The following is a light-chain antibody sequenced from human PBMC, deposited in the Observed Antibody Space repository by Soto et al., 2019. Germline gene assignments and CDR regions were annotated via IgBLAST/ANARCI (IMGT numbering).Light chain of an antibody. Sequence: LTQPASVSGTPGQSITISCTGSNSDVGIYDFVSWYQHHPGRAPKLIVSEVSHRPSGVSNRFSGSKSGNTASLTISGLQSEDEADYYCISYTSDDVRYVFGTGTKVTVL. V-gene: IGLV2-14*01. CDR3: ISYTSDDVRYV. CDR2: EVS. J-gene: IGLJ1*01. CDR1: NSDVGIYDF.